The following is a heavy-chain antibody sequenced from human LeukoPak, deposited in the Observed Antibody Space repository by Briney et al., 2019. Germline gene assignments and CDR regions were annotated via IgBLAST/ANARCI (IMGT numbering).Heavy chain of an antibody. J-gene: IGHJ4*02. CDR3: ARSPSRMTTVVTPTLRSPYYFDY. D-gene: IGHD4-23*01. V-gene: IGHV1-8*01. CDR1: GYTFTSYE. Sequence: GASVKVSCKASGYTFTSYEINWVRQATGQGLEWMGWMNPNSGNTGYAQKFQGRVTMTRNTSISTAYMELSSLRSEDTAVYYCARSPSRMTTVVTPTLRSPYYFDYWGQGTLVTVSS. CDR2: MNPNSGNT.